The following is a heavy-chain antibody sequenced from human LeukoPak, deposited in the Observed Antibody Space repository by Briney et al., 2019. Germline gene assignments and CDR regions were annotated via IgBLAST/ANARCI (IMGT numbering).Heavy chain of an antibody. V-gene: IGHV3-7*01. D-gene: IGHD3-3*01. CDR3: ARIFAGVLETYYIDF. J-gene: IGHJ4*02. CDR2: IKQDGSEK. CDR1: GFTFGSYW. Sequence: GGSLRLSCAASGFTFGSYWMSWVRQAPGKGLEWVANIKQDGSEKVYVDSVKGRFTISRDNAKKTLYLQMNSLRAEDTAVYYCARIFAGVLETYYIDFWGQGTLVTVSS.